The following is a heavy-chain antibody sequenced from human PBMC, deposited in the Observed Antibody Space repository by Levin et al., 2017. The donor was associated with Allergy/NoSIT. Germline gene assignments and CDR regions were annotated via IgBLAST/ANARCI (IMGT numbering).Heavy chain of an antibody. CDR1: GGSISSYY. V-gene: IGHV4-59*01. J-gene: IGHJ4*02. CDR2: IYYSGST. Sequence: SQTLSLTCTVSGGSISSYYWSWIRQPPGKGLEWIGYIYYSGSTNYNPSLKSRVTISVDTSKNQFSLKLSSVTAADTAVYYCAGGGIVGATWDYWGQGTLVTVSS. D-gene: IGHD1-26*01. CDR3: AGGGIVGATWDY.